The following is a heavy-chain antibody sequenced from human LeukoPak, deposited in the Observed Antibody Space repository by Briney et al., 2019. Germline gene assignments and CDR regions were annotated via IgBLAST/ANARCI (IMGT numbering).Heavy chain of an antibody. D-gene: IGHD3-3*01. CDR2: IYHSGST. CDR1: GGSISSGGYS. J-gene: IGHJ4*02. V-gene: IGHV4-30-2*01. CDR3: ARGRYDFWSGYSFNYFGY. Sequence: SETLSLTCAVSGGSISSGGYSWSWIRQPPGKGLEWIGYIYHSGSTYYNPSLKSRVTISVDRSKNQFSLKLSSVTAADTAVYYCARGRYDFWSGYSFNYFGYWGQGTLVTVSS.